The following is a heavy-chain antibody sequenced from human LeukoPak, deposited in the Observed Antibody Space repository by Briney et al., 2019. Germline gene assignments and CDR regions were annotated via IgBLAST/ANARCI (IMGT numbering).Heavy chain of an antibody. V-gene: IGHV3-30*04. D-gene: IGHD3-3*01. CDR3: ARARRVLRFLEWLYALTDY. CDR2: ISYDGSSK. J-gene: IGHJ4*02. Sequence: GGSLRLSCAASGFTFSSYAMHWVRQAPGKGLEWVAVISYDGSSKYYADSVKGRFTISRDNSKNTLYLQMNSLRAEDTAVYYCARARRVLRFLEWLYALTDYWGQGTLVTVSS. CDR1: GFTFSSYA.